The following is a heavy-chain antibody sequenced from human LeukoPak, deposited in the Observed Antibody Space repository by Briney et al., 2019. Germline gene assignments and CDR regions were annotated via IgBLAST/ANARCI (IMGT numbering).Heavy chain of an antibody. J-gene: IGHJ4*02. CDR1: GGTFNNYA. CDR3: ARADCSGGSCTGSFDY. V-gene: IGHV1-69*04. Sequence: SVTVSYKASGGTFNNYAISWVRQAPGPGLEWMGRIIPIFGIANYPQKFQGRVTITAGKSTSTAYMELSSLRSEDTAVYYCARADCSGGSCTGSFDYGGQGTLGTVS. CDR2: IIPIFGIA. D-gene: IGHD2-15*01.